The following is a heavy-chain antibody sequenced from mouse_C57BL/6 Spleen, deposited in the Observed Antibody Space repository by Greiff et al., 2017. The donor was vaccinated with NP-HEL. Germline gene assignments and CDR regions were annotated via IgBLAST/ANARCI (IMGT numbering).Heavy chain of an antibody. CDR3: TPQLGSDY. V-gene: IGHV14-4*01. Sequence: EVQLKESGAELVRPGASVKLSCTASGFNIKDDYMHWVKQRPEQGLEWIGWIDPENGDTEYASKFQGKATITADTSSNTAYLQLSSLTSEDTAVYYCTPQLGSDYWGQGTTLTVSS. CDR2: IDPENGDT. CDR1: GFNIKDDY. D-gene: IGHD4-1*02. J-gene: IGHJ2*01.